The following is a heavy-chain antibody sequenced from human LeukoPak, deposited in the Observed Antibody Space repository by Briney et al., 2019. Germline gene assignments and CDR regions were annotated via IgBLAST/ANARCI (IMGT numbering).Heavy chain of an antibody. Sequence: SETLSLTCTVSGGSVSSGSYYWSWIRQPPGKGLEWIGYIYYSGSTNYNPSLKSRVTISVDTSKNQFPLKLSSVTAADTAVYYCARVREDYYGSGSYPFDYWGQGTLVTVSS. D-gene: IGHD3-10*01. CDR2: IYYSGST. V-gene: IGHV4-61*01. CDR3: ARVREDYYGSGSYPFDY. CDR1: GGSVSSGSYY. J-gene: IGHJ4*02.